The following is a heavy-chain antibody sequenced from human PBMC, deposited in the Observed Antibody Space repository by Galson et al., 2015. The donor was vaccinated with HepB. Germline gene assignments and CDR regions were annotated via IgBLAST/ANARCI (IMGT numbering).Heavy chain of an antibody. CDR1: GFTFSGYG. CDR2: IWSDESNK. Sequence: SLRLSCAASGFTFSGYGMHWVRQAPGKGLEWVALIWSDESNKYYADSVKGRFTISRDNSKNTLYLQVTSLRADDTAIYYCARDGGDGYNSRGFDYWGQGTLVTVPS. V-gene: IGHV3-33*01. CDR3: ARDGGDGYNSRGFDY. J-gene: IGHJ4*02. D-gene: IGHD5-24*01.